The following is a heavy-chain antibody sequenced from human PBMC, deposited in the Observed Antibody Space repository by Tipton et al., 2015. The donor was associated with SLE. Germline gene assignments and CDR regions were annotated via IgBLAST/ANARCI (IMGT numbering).Heavy chain of an antibody. CDR2: IWYDGSNK. Sequence: SLRLSCAASGFTFSSYGMHWVHQAPGKGLEWVAVIWYDGSNKYYADSVKGRFTISRDNSKNTLYLQMNSLRAEDTAVYYCAKQISPHYGMDVWGQGTTVTVSS. J-gene: IGHJ6*02. CDR1: GFTFSSYG. V-gene: IGHV3-30*18. CDR3: AKQISPHYGMDV.